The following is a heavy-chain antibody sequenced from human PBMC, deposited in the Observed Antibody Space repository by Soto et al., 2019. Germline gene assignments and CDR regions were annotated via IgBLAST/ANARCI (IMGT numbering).Heavy chain of an antibody. D-gene: IGHD2-15*01. V-gene: IGHV4-30-4*01. CDR1: GGYISSSDSY. Sequence: QVQLQESGPGLVKPSQTLSLTCTVSGGYISSSDSYWRWIRQPPGKGLEWIGYIFYSGSTYYNPSLKSRVTISVNTSKNQFSLKLSAVTAADTAVYYCARYCSGGSCYPFDYWGQGTLVTVSS. J-gene: IGHJ4*02. CDR3: ARYCSGGSCYPFDY. CDR2: IFYSGST.